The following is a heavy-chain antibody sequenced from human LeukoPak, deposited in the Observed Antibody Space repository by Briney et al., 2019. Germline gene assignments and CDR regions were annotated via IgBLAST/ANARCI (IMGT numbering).Heavy chain of an antibody. CDR2: IYYGGST. J-gene: IGHJ4*02. V-gene: IGHV4-59*01. D-gene: IGHD6-6*01. CDR1: GGSISSYY. CDR3: ARERKQLLFDY. Sequence: SETLSLTCTVSGGSISSYYWSWIRQPPGKGLEWIGYIYYGGSTNYNPSLKSRVTISVDTSKNQFSLKLSSVTAADTAVYYCARERKQLLFDYWGQGTLVTVSS.